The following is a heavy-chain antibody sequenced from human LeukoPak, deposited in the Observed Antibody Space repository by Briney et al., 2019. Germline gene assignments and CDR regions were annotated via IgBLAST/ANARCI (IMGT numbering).Heavy chain of an antibody. Sequence: GGSLRLSCAAPGFTFSNAWMTWVRQAPGKGLEWIGRILSRSDGGTTDFAAPVKGRFTISRDDSQDTLFLQMNSLKTEDTAVYYCTTGLLTNDAFDIWGQGTMVTVSS. CDR3: TTGLLTNDAFDI. V-gene: IGHV3-15*01. CDR2: ILSRSDGGTT. J-gene: IGHJ3*02. D-gene: IGHD2-15*01. CDR1: GFTFSNAW.